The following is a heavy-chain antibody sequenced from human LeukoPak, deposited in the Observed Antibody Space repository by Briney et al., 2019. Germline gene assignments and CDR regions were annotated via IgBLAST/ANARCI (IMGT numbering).Heavy chain of an antibody. CDR2: ISWDSGST. CDR1: GFTFDNYA. CDR3: ARVVLFYDSSGYYLHYFDC. D-gene: IGHD3-22*01. Sequence: GGSLRLSCAASGFTFDNYAMHWVRQAPGKGLEWVSRISWDSGSTGYADSVKGRFTISRDNAKNTLYLQMNSLRAEDTGLYYCARVVLFYDSSGYYLHYFDCWGQGTLDTVSS. V-gene: IGHV3-9*01. J-gene: IGHJ4*02.